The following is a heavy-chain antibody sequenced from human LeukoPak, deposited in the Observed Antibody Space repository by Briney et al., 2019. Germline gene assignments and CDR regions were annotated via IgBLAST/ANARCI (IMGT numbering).Heavy chain of an antibody. CDR3: ARAYSSGWPQEESDY. J-gene: IGHJ4*02. CDR1: GFTFSSYE. Sequence: GGSLRLSCAASGFTFSSYEMHWVRQAPGKGLEWVSYISSSGSTIYYADSVKGRFTISRDNAKNSLYLQMNSLRAEDTAVYYCARAYSSGWPQEESDYWGQGTLVTVSS. CDR2: ISSSGSTI. D-gene: IGHD6-19*01. V-gene: IGHV3-48*03.